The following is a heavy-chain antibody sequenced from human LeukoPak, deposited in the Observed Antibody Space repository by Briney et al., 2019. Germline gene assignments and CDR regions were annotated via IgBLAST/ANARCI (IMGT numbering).Heavy chain of an antibody. V-gene: IGHV4-59*08. CDR1: GGSISSYY. CDR2: IYYSGST. D-gene: IGHD3-3*01. CDR3: ATSYDFWSALGAFDI. Sequence: SETLSLTCTVSGGSISSYYWSWIRQPPGKGLEWIGYIYYSGSTNYNPSLKSRVTISVDTSKNQFSLKLSSVTAADTAVYYCATSYDFWSALGAFDIWGQGTMVTVSS. J-gene: IGHJ3*02.